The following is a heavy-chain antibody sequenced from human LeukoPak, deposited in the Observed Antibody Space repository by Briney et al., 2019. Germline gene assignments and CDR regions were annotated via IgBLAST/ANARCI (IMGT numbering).Heavy chain of an antibody. CDR2: IYYSGST. Sequence: SETLSLTCTVSGGTISSGDYYWSRIRQPPGKGLEWIGYIYYSGSTYYNPSLKSRVTISVDTSKNQFSLKLSSETAADTAVYYCARVRSGSYFDYWGQGTLVTVSS. CDR3: ARVRSGSYFDY. CDR1: GGTISSGDYY. J-gene: IGHJ4*02. V-gene: IGHV4-30-4*01. D-gene: IGHD1-26*01.